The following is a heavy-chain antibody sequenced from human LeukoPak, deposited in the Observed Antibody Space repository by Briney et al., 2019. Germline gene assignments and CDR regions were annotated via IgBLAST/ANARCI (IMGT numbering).Heavy chain of an antibody. D-gene: IGHD6-13*01. Sequence: PGRSLRLSCAASGFTFNIYGIHWVRQAPGKGLEWVALMSGDGVHIYYGESVKGRFTISRDNSRNTLYLQMNSLRAEDTAVYYCAKAAVYSRSWTPFDDWGQGTLVTVSS. CDR2: MSGDGVHI. CDR3: AKAAVYSRSWTPFDD. CDR1: GFTFNIYG. V-gene: IGHV3-30*18. J-gene: IGHJ4*02.